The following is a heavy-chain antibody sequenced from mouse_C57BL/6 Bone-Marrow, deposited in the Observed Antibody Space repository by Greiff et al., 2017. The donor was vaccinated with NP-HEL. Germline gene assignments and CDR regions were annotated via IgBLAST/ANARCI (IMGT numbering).Heavy chain of an antibody. CDR2: IYPGSGST. D-gene: IGHD1-1*01. CDR3: ARGAPYCGPIDY. Sequence: QVQLQQPGAELVKPGASVKMSCKASGYTFTSYWITWVKQRPGQGLEWIGDIYPGSGSTNYNEKFKSKATLTVDTSSSTAYMQLSSLTSENSTVSYCARGAPYCGPIDYWGQGTTLTVSS. V-gene: IGHV1-55*01. J-gene: IGHJ2*01. CDR1: GYTFTSYW.